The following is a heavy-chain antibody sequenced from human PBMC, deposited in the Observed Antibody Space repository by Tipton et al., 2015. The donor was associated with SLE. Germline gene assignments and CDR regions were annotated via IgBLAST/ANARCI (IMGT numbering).Heavy chain of an antibody. CDR1: GYSISSGYY. CDR3: ARGRGDV. Sequence: TLSLTCTVSGYSISSGYYWGWIRQPPGKGLEWIGSIYYSGSTYYNPSLKSRVTISVDTSKNQFSLKLSSVTAADTAVYYCARGRGDVWGKGTTVTVSS. CDR2: IYYSGST. J-gene: IGHJ6*04. V-gene: IGHV4-38-2*02.